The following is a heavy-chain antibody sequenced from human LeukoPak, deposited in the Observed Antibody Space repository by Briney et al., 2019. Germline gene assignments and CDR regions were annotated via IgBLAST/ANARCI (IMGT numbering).Heavy chain of an antibody. Sequence: SETLSLTCTVSGGSISSSSYYWGWIRQPPGKGLEWIGYIYYSGSTNYNPSLKSRVTISLDTSKNQLSLKLSSVTAADTAVYYCARVAAGIGFFQHWGQGTLVTVSS. V-gene: IGHV4-61*05. CDR1: GGSISSSSYY. D-gene: IGHD6-13*01. CDR3: ARVAAGIGFFQH. CDR2: IYYSGST. J-gene: IGHJ1*01.